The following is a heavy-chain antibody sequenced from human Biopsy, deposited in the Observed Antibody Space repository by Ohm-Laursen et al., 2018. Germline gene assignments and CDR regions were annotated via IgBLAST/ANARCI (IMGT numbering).Heavy chain of an antibody. D-gene: IGHD6-19*01. V-gene: IGHV1-2*02. Sequence: ESSVKVSCKFSGYTLTELSMHWVRQAPGQGLEWMGWISPKSGDTNYAHKFQGNITMTRDTSMSTAYMEMSRLRCDDTAVYYCALQSVAQMKNFDYWGQGTLVTVSS. CDR1: GYTLTELS. J-gene: IGHJ4*02. CDR3: ALQSVAQMKNFDY. CDR2: ISPKSGDT.